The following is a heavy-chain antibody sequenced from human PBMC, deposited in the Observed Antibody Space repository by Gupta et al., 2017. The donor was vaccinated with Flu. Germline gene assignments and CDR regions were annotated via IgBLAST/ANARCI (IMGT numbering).Heavy chain of an antibody. CDR2: IIPILGIA. J-gene: IGHJ3*02. CDR3: ARVFGGVATGLDAFDI. Sequence: QVQLVQSGAEVKKPGSSVKVSCKASGGTFSSYTISWVRQAPGQGLEWMGRIIPILGIANYAQNCQGRVTITADKSTSTAYMELSSLRSEDKAVYYCARVFGGVATGLDAFDIWGQGTMVTVSS. V-gene: IGHV1-69*02. D-gene: IGHD3-16*01. CDR1: GGTFSSYT.